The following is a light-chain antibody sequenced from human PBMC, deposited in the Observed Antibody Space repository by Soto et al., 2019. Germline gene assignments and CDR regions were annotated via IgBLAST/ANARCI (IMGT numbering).Light chain of an antibody. CDR3: QHYNSYSEA. V-gene: IGKV1-39*01. J-gene: IGKJ1*01. CDR1: QSISSY. Sequence: DIQMTQSPSSVSASVGYRVTITCRASQSISSYLNWYQQKPGKAPKLLIYAASSLQSGVPSRFSGSGSGTEFTLTISSLQPDDFATYYCQHYNSYSEAFGQGTKVDIK. CDR2: AAS.